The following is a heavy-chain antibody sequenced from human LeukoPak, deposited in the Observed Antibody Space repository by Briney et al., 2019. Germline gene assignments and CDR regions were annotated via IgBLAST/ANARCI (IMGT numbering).Heavy chain of an antibody. CDR3: AKGPRAGDYVRGSYRHINWFDP. Sequence: GGSLRLSWAAAGFTFSSYAMSWVRQAPGKGLEWVSAISGSGGSTYYADSVKGRFTISRDNSKNTLYLQMNSLRAEDTAVYYCAKGPRAGDYVRGSYRHINWFDPWGQGTLVTVST. J-gene: IGHJ5*02. CDR2: ISGSGGST. CDR1: GFTFSSYA. D-gene: IGHD3-16*02. V-gene: IGHV3-23*01.